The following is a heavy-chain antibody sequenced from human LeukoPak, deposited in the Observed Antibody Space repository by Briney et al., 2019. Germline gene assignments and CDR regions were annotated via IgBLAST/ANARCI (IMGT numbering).Heavy chain of an antibody. CDR2: ISSSGST. Sequence: SQTLSLTCTVSGDSISSGDYYWSWIRQPAGKGLEWIGRISSSGSTNYNPSLKSRVTISVDTSKNQFSLKLSSVTAADTAVYYCARGIVGATGIFDYWGQGTLVTVSS. CDR3: ARGIVGATGIFDY. D-gene: IGHD1-26*01. CDR1: GDSISSGDYY. J-gene: IGHJ4*02. V-gene: IGHV4-61*02.